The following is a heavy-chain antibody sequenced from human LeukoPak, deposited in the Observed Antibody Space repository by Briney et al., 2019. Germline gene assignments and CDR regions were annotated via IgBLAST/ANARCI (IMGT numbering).Heavy chain of an antibody. V-gene: IGHV3-33*03. CDR2: IWNDGSAT. J-gene: IGHJ4*02. CDR3: AKDAQRGFDYSNSLEY. CDR1: QFTFSHYG. Sequence: PGGSLRLSCAASQFTFSHYGVHWVRQAPGRGLEWVAVIWNDGSATYYADSVKGRFTISRDNSRNTLYLQMTSLRAEDTAVYYCAKDAQRGFDYSNSLEYWGQGTLVTVSS. D-gene: IGHD4-11*01.